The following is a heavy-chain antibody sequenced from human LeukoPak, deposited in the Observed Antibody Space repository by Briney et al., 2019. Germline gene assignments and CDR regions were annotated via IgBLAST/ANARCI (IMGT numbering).Heavy chain of an antibody. Sequence: SETLSLTCTISGGSVSDYYWSWIRQSPGKGLEWIGYIYHTGSTSYSPSLKSRVTISADTSQNQFSLKLSSVTAADTAVYYCARTTMVRGTYYMDVWGKGTTVTISS. CDR1: GGSVSDYY. J-gene: IGHJ6*03. CDR2: IYHTGST. D-gene: IGHD3-10*01. CDR3: ARTTMVRGTYYMDV. V-gene: IGHV4-59*02.